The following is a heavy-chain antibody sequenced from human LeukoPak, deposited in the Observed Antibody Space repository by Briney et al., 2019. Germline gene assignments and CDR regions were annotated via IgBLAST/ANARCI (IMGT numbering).Heavy chain of an antibody. CDR2: IYTSGST. Sequence: SETLSLTCTVSGGSISSGSYYWSWLRQRAGKGLEWIGRIYTSGSTNYNPSLKSRVTISVDTSKNQFSLKLSSVTAADTAVYYCARAYCGGDCYNPLDYWGQGTLVTVSS. CDR1: GGSISSGSYY. D-gene: IGHD2-21*01. V-gene: IGHV4-61*02. CDR3: ARAYCGGDCYNPLDY. J-gene: IGHJ4*02.